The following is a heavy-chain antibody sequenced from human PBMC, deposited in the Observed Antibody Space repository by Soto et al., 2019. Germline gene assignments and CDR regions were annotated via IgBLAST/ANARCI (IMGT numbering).Heavy chain of an antibody. Sequence: PSQTLSLTCAISGDSVSSNSAAWNWIRQSPSRGLEWLGRTYYRSKWYNDYAVSVKSRITINPDTSKNQFSLQLNSVTPEDTAVYYCARDLCLGTSCYYYYYYYMDVWGKGTTVTVSS. CDR3: ARDLCLGTSCYYYYYYYMDV. CDR2: TYYRSKWYN. J-gene: IGHJ6*03. V-gene: IGHV6-1*01. D-gene: IGHD2-2*01. CDR1: GDSVSSNSAA.